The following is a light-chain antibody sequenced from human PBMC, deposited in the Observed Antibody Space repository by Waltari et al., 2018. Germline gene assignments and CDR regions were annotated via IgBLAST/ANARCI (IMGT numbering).Light chain of an antibody. CDR2: NDN. V-gene: IGLV1-44*01. Sequence: QSVLTQPPSVSGTPGQRVTISCSGSNSNIGGNFVNWYQQLPGKAPKLLIYNDNQGPSGGPDRFSASKSGPSAALAITGLQSEDEADYYCAVWDDSLGGVFGGGTKLTVL. CDR3: AVWDDSLGGV. CDR1: NSNIGGNF. J-gene: IGLJ3*02.